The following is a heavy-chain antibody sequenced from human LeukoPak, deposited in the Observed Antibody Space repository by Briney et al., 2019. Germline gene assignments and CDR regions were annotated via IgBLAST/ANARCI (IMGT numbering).Heavy chain of an antibody. CDR3: ARAPHFFDTSGSRYYFDY. CDR1: GGSISSYY. D-gene: IGHD3-22*01. CDR2: IYYTGST. V-gene: IGHV4-59*12. J-gene: IGHJ4*02. Sequence: SETLSLTCTVSGGSISSYYWSWIRQPPGKGLEWIGNIYYTGSTYYNPSLKSRVTISVDTSKNQFSLKLSSVTAADTAVYYCARAPHFFDTSGSRYYFDYWGQGALVTVSS.